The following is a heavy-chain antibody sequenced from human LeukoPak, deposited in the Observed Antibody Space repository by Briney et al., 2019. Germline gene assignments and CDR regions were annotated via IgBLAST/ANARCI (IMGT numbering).Heavy chain of an antibody. CDR3: ARVYQSAEYYFDY. V-gene: IGHV4-59*01. CDR1: GGSIYSYY. J-gene: IGHJ4*02. Sequence: PPETLSLTCTVSGGSIYSYYWSSVRQPPGKGLEWIGYIYYTGSTEYHPSLKSRVTISLDTSKNQFSLKLTSVTAADTAVYYCARVYQSAEYYFDYWGQGNLVSVSS. CDR2: IYYTGST. D-gene: IGHD2-2*01.